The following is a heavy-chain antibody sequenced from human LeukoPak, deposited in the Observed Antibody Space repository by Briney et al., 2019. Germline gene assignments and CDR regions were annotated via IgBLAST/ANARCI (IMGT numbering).Heavy chain of an antibody. CDR3: ARQGVATAIDY. D-gene: IGHD2-21*02. J-gene: IGHJ4*02. V-gene: IGHV4-4*07. CDR1: GGXISSYY. CDR2: IYASGNT. Sequence: SETLSLTCTVSGGXISSYYWSWIRQPAGKGLEWIGRIYASGNTNYNPSLKSRVTMSVDTSKSLFALELSSVTAADTAVYYCARQGVATAIDYWGQGTLVTVSS.